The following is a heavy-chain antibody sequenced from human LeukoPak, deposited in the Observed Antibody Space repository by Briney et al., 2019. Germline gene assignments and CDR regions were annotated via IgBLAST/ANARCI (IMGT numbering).Heavy chain of an antibody. Sequence: GGPLRLSCAASGFTFSSYAMSWVRQAPGKGLEWVSAISGSGGSTHYADSVKGRFTISRDNSKNTLYLQMNSLRAEDTAVYYCAKDLLVRVGATPFDYWGQGTLVTVSS. CDR1: GFTFSSYA. D-gene: IGHD1-26*01. CDR2: ISGSGGST. CDR3: AKDLLVRVGATPFDY. J-gene: IGHJ4*02. V-gene: IGHV3-23*01.